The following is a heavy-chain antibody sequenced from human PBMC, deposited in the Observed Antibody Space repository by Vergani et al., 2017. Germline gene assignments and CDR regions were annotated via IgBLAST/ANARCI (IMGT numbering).Heavy chain of an antibody. CDR1: GGSISSYY. J-gene: IGHJ6*03. CDR2: IYYSGST. Sequence: QVQLQESGPGLVKPSQTLSLTCTVSGGSISSYYWSWIRQPPGKGLEWIGYIYYSGSTNYNPSLKSRVTISVDTSKNQFSLKLSSVTAADTAVYYCARSAAAGTTYYYYMDVWGKGTTVTVSS. D-gene: IGHD6-13*01. V-gene: IGHV4-59*01. CDR3: ARSAAAGTTYYYYMDV.